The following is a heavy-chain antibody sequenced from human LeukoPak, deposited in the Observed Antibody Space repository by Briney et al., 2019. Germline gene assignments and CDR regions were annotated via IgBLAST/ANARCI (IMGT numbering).Heavy chain of an antibody. J-gene: IGHJ4*02. CDR2: IIPIFGTA. V-gene: IGHV1-69*13. CDR1: GGTFSSYA. D-gene: IGHD3-10*01. CDR3: ARDGRFGELSDY. Sequence: ASVKVSCKASGGTFSSYAISWVRQAPGQGLEWMGGIIPIFGTANYAQKFQGRVTITADESTSTAYMELRSLRSDDTAVYHCARDGRFGELSDYWGQGTLVTVSS.